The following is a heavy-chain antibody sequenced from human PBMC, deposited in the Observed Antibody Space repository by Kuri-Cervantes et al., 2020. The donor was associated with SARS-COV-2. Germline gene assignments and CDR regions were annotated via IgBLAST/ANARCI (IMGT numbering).Heavy chain of an antibody. CDR1: GGSLSGYY. CDR2: INHSGST. J-gene: IGHJ4*02. Sequence: ESLKISCAVYGGSLSGYYWSWIRQPPGKGLEWIGEINHSGSTNYNPSLKSRVTISVDTSKNQFSLKLSSVTAADTAVYYCAGWPVVPAANPKWGIDYWGQGTLVTVSS. V-gene: IGHV4-34*01. CDR3: AGWPVVPAANPKWGIDY. D-gene: IGHD2-2*01.